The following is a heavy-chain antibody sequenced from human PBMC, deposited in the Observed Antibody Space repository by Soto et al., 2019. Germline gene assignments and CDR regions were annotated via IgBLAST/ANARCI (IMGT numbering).Heavy chain of an antibody. J-gene: IGHJ6*03. Sequence: GGSLRLSCAASGFTFSSYSMNWVRQAPGKGLEWVSYISSSSSTIYYADSVKGRFTISRDNAKNSLYLQMNSLRAEDTAVYYCARSSLSAAMGYYYYYMDVWGKGTTVTVSS. CDR1: GFTFSSYS. V-gene: IGHV3-48*01. D-gene: IGHD2-2*01. CDR3: ARSSLSAAMGYYYYYMDV. CDR2: ISSSSSTI.